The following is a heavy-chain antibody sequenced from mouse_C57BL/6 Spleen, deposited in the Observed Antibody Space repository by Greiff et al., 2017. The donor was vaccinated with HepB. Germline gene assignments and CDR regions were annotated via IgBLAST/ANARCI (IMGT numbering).Heavy chain of an antibody. Sequence: QVQLQHPGAELVKPGASVKMSCKASGYTFTSYWITWVKQRPGQGLEWIGDIYPGSGSTNYNEKFKSKATLTVDTSSSTAYMQLSSLTSEDSAVYYCARVYYYGSSLYYAMDYWGQGTSVTVSS. CDR3: ARVYYYGSSLYYAMDY. J-gene: IGHJ4*01. D-gene: IGHD1-1*01. CDR2: IYPGSGST. V-gene: IGHV1-55*01. CDR1: GYTFTSYW.